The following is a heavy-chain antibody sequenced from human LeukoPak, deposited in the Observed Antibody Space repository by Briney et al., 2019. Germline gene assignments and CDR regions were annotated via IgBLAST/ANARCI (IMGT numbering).Heavy chain of an antibody. J-gene: IGHJ4*02. CDR1: GGSISSSSYY. V-gene: IGHV4-39*07. CDR2: IYYSGST. D-gene: IGHD3-10*01. CDR3: XXXRYYYGSGSGTVDY. Sequence: SETLSLTCTVSGGSISSSSYYWGWIRQPPGKGLEWIGSIYYSGSTYYNPSLKSRVTISVDTSKNQFSLKLSSVTAADTAVYXXXXXRYYYGSGSGTVDYWGQGTLVTVSS.